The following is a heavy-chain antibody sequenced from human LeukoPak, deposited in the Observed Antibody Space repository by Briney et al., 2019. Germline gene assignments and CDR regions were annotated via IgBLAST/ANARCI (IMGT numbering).Heavy chain of an antibody. CDR1: GGSFSGYY. V-gene: IGHV4-34*01. J-gene: IGHJ4*02. CDR3: ARVSSSGYQRFLDY. CDR2: INHSGST. D-gene: IGHD3-22*01. Sequence: SETLSLTCAVYGGSFSGYYWSWIRQPPGKGLEWIGEINHSGSTNYNPSLKSRVTISVDKSKNQFSLKLSSVTAADTAVYYCARVSSSGYQRFLDYWGQGTLATVSS.